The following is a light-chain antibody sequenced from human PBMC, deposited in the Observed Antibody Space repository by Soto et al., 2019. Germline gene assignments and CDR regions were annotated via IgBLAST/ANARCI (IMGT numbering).Light chain of an antibody. CDR2: EGT. CDR3: CSYAGTNIVV. V-gene: IGLV2-23*01. Sequence: QPVLTQPASVSGSPGQTITISCTGTSADFGSLNLVSWYQQHPGKAPKLIIYEGTKRPPGVSNRFSGPKSGNPASLTISGLQAEDEADYHCCSYAGTNIVVFGGGTKVTVL. CDR1: SADFGSLNL. J-gene: IGLJ2*01.